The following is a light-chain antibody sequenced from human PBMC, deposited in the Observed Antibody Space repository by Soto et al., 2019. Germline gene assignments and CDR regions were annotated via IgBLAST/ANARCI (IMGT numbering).Light chain of an antibody. V-gene: IGKV3-15*01. CDR2: GAS. CDR1: QGVSSN. CDR3: QQYNNWPPLT. Sequence: EIVMTQSPSTLSVSPGERATLSCRASQGVSSNLAWYQQKPGQAPRLLIYGASTRATGIPARFSGSGSGTDYTLTTSSMQSEDVAVYYYQQYNNWPPLTFGHGTKVEIK. J-gene: IGKJ1*01.